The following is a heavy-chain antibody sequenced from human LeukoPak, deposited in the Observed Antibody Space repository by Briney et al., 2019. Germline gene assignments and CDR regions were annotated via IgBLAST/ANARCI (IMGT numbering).Heavy chain of an antibody. CDR2: INPNSGDT. V-gene: IGHV1-2*06. CDR1: GYTFTGYH. J-gene: IGHJ4*02. CDR3: ARHYCSSTSCLFDY. D-gene: IGHD2-2*01. Sequence: ASVKVSCKASGYTFTGYHMHWVRQAPGHGLEWMGRINPNSGDTNYAQNFQGRVTMTRDTSISTAYMELSRLRSDDTAVYYCARHYCSSTSCLFDYWGQGTLVTVSS.